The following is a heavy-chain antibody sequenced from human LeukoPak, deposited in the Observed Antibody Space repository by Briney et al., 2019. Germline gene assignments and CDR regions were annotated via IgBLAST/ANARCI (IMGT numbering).Heavy chain of an antibody. CDR3: ARDDSGYYY. CDR1: GGSISSSYY. D-gene: IGHD3-22*01. V-gene: IGHV4-61*01. CDR2: IYYSGST. Sequence: SETLSLTCAVSGGSISSSYYWSWIRQPPGKGLEWIGYIYYSGSTNYNPSLKSRVTISVDTSKNQFSLKLSSVTAADTAVYYCARDDSGYYYWGQGTLVTVSS. J-gene: IGHJ4*02.